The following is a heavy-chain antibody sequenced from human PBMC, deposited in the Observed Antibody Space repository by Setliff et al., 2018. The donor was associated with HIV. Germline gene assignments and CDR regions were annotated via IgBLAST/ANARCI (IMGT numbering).Heavy chain of an antibody. CDR2: VYYSGST. CDR3: ARLGIANAPDDY. D-gene: IGHD2-21*01. CDR1: GASSIYF. J-gene: IGHJ4*02. V-gene: IGHV4-39*07. Sequence: SETLSLTCTVSGASSIYFWGWIRQPPGKGLEWIGSVYYSGSTYYNPSLKSRVTISMDTSKTQVSLKLRSVTAADTAVYYCARLGIANAPDDYWGQGTLVTVSS.